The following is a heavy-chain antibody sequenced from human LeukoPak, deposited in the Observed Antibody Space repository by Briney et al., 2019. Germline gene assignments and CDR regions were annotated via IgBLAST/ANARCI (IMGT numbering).Heavy chain of an antibody. J-gene: IGHJ4*02. V-gene: IGHV4-61*02. CDR1: GGSISSGSYY. CDR3: ARIRVVGAGDY. CDR2: IYTSGST. D-gene: IGHD1-26*01. Sequence: SETLSLTCTVSGGSISSGSYYWSWIRQPAGKGLEWIGRIYTSGSTNYNPSLKSRVTTSVDTSKNQFSLKLSSVTAADTAVYYCARIRVVGAGDYWGQGTLVTVYS.